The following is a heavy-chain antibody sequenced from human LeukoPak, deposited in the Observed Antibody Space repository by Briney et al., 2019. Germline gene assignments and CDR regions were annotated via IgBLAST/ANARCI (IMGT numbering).Heavy chain of an antibody. V-gene: IGHV4-34*01. CDR2: INHSGST. J-gene: IGHJ4*02. Sequence: PSETLSLPCAVYGGSFSGYYWSWIRQPPGKGLEWIGEINHSGSTNYNPSLKSRVTIPVDASKNQFSLKLSSVTAADTAVYYCARGKRGYSSSWYDYWGQGTLVTVSS. CDR3: ARGKRGYSSSWYDY. D-gene: IGHD6-13*01. CDR1: GGSFSGYY.